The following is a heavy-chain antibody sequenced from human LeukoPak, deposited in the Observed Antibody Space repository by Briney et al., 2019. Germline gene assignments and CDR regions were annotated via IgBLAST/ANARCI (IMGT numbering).Heavy chain of an antibody. CDR3: TMQDGYCSSTSCPNWFDP. V-gene: IGHV3-73*01. Sequence: GGSLRLSCASSGFTFSGSAMHWVRQASGKGLEWVGRIRSKANSYATAYAASVKGRFTISRDDSKNTAYLQMNSLKTEDTAVYYCTMQDGYCSSTSCPNWFDPWGQGTLVTVSS. CDR2: IRSKANSYAT. D-gene: IGHD2-2*01. J-gene: IGHJ5*02. CDR1: GFTFSGSA.